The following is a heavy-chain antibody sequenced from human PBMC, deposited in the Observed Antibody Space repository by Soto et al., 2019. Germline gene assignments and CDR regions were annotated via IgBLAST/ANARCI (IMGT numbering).Heavy chain of an antibody. J-gene: IGHJ4*02. Sequence: QVPLVQSGAEVKKPGASVKVSCKASGYTFTGYYMHWVRQAPGQGLEWMGWINPNSGGTNYAQKFQGWVTMTRDTSISTAYMELSRLRSDDTAMYYCARDARGDEAPMDYWGQGTLVTVSS. CDR1: GYTFTGYY. D-gene: IGHD3-10*01. CDR3: ARDARGDEAPMDY. V-gene: IGHV1-2*04. CDR2: INPNSGGT.